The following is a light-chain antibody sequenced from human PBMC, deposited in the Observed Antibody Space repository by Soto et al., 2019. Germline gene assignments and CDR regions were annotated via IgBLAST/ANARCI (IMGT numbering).Light chain of an antibody. V-gene: IGKV1-5*01. CDR3: QQYNSYSWT. CDR1: QSISSW. Sequence: DIQMTQSPSTLSASVGDRVTITCRASQSISSWLAWYQHKPGKAPKLLIYDASSLESGVPSRFSGSGSGTELTLTISSLQPDDFATYYCQQYNSYSWTFGQGTKVDIK. CDR2: DAS. J-gene: IGKJ1*01.